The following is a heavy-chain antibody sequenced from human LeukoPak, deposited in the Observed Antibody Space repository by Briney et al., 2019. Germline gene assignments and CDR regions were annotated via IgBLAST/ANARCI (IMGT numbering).Heavy chain of an antibody. V-gene: IGHV4-61*01. J-gene: IGHJ5*02. CDR1: GGSVSSGSYY. D-gene: IGHD3-10*01. CDR3: ARDGRGNWFDP. Sequence: PSETLSLTCTVSGGSVSSGSYYWSWIRQPPGKGLEWIGNIYYGGSSNYNPSLKSRVTISVDTSKNQFSLKLSSVTAADTAVYYCARDGRGNWFDPWGQGTLVTVSS. CDR2: IYYGGSS.